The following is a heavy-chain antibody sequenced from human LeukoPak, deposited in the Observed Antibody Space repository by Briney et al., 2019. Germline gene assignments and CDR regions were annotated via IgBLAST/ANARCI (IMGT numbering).Heavy chain of an antibody. Sequence: PGRSLRLSCAASGFTFSSYAMHWVRQAPGKGLEWVAVISYDGSNKYYADSVKGRFTISRDNSKNTLYLQMNSLRAEDTAVYYCARDLRKYSSGPTVDPWGQGTLVTVSS. V-gene: IGHV3-30-3*01. J-gene: IGHJ5*02. D-gene: IGHD6-19*01. CDR3: ARDLRKYSSGPTVDP. CDR1: GFTFSSYA. CDR2: ISYDGSNK.